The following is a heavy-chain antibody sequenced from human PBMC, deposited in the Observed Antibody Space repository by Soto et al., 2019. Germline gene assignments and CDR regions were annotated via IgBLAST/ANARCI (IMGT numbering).Heavy chain of an antibody. V-gene: IGHV3-23*01. CDR2: FRSSGDDGTT. CDR1: GFTFSSYS. Sequence: PGGSLRLSCVACGFTFSSYSMSWVRQAPGKGLEWVSGFRSSGDDGTTYYADSVKGRFTISRDNSKNTLFLQMNSLRAEDTAIYYCAKKVNSGPGSQYFDYWGQGTLVTVSS. CDR3: AKKVNSGPGSQYFDY. J-gene: IGHJ4*02. D-gene: IGHD3-10*01.